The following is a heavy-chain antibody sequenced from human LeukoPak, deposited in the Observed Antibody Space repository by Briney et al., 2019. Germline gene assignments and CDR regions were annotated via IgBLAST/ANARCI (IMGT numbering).Heavy chain of an antibody. D-gene: IGHD3-22*01. CDR2: IYYSGST. V-gene: IGHV4-30-4*01. Sequence: SQTLSLTCTVSGGSISSGDYSWSWIRQPPGKGLEWIGYIYYSGSTYYNPSLKSRVTISVDTSKNQFSLKLSSVTAADTAVYYCASTLRSSGYTFDYWGQGTLVTVSS. J-gene: IGHJ4*02. CDR3: ASTLRSSGYTFDY. CDR1: GGSISSGDYS.